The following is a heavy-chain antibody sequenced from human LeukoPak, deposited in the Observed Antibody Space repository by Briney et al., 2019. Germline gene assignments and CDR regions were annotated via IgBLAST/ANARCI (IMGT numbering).Heavy chain of an antibody. V-gene: IGHV1-69*13. CDR1: GGTFSSYA. Sequence: SVKVSCKASGGTFSSYAISWVRQAPGQGLEWMGGIIPIFGTANYAQKFQGRVTITADESTSTAYMELSSLRSEDTAVYYCAREVLRYFDWLPTVLDYWGQGTLVTVSS. CDR2: IIPIFGTA. J-gene: IGHJ4*02. CDR3: AREVLRYFDWLPTVLDY. D-gene: IGHD3-9*01.